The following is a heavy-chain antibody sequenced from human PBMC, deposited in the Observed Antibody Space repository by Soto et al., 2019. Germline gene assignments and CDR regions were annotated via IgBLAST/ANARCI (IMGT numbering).Heavy chain of an antibody. CDR2: IYYSGST. D-gene: IGHD3-22*01. CDR1: GASISSGDYY. Sequence: SSETLSLTCTVSGASISSGDYYWTLIRQPPGKGLEWIGSIYYSGSTYYNPSLKSRVTISVDTSNNQFSLKLSSVTAADTAVYYCARASYDSSTYYLDYWGQGTLVTVSS. CDR3: ARASYDSSTYYLDY. J-gene: IGHJ4*02. V-gene: IGHV4-30-4*01.